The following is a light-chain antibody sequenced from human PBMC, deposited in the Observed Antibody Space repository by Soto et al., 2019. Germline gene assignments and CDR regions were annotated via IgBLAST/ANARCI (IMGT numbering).Light chain of an antibody. J-gene: IGLJ2*01. CDR3: QSYDSSLSGSRV. Sequence: QAVVKHQPSVYGAPGQRLTISCTGSSSNIGEGYDVHWYQQLQGTAPKLLIDGNRNRTSGVPDRFSGSKSGPSASLAITGLQAEDEADYYCQSYDSSLSGSRVFGGGTKLTVL. CDR2: GNR. V-gene: IGLV1-40*01. CDR1: SSNIGEGYD.